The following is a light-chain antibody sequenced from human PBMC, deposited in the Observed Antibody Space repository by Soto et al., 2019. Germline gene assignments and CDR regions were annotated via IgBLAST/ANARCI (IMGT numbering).Light chain of an antibody. J-gene: IGLJ1*01. V-gene: IGLV2-23*01. CDR2: EGS. CDR3: CSYAGSSTPFV. CDR1: SSDVGSYNL. Sequence: QSALAHPASVSGSPGHSITISCTRTSSDVGSYNLVSWYQQHPGKAPKLMIYEGSKRPSGVSNRFSGSKSGNTASLTISGLQAEDEADYYCCSYAGSSTPFVFGTGTKVTVL.